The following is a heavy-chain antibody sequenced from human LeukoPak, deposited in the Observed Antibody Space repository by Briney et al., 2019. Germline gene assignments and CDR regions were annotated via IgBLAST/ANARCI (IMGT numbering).Heavy chain of an antibody. Sequence: SETLSLTCTVSGGSISSYYWSCIRQPPGKGREWMGYIYYSGSTNYNPSPKKRVTISVDTSQNQFSLKLSSVTAADTAVYYCARDSDTFMGGDYYYMDVWGKGTTVTVSS. V-gene: IGHV4-59*01. CDR1: GGSISSYY. J-gene: IGHJ6*03. CDR3: ARDSDTFMGGDYYYMDV. CDR2: IYYSGST. D-gene: IGHD5-18*01.